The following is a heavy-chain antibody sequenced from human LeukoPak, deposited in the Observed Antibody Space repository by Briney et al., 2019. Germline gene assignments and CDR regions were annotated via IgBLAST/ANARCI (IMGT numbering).Heavy chain of an antibody. D-gene: IGHD6-13*01. CDR1: GFTFSSYS. CDR3: ARDIASARSRAAGNY. V-gene: IGHV3-21*01. CDR2: ISSSSSYI. Sequence: PGGSLRLSCAAPGFTFSSYSMNWVRQAPGKGLEWVSSISSSSSYIYYADSMKGRFTISRDNAKNSLYLQMNSLRAEDTAVYYCARDIASARSRAAGNYWGQGTLVTVSS. J-gene: IGHJ4*02.